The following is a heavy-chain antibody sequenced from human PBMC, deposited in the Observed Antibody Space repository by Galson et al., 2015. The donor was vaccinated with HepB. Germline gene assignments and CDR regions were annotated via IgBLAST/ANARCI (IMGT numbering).Heavy chain of an antibody. CDR2: ISSNGGST. V-gene: IGHV3-64D*06. CDR3: VKDREGVKGGKDAFDI. J-gene: IGHJ3*02. CDR1: GFTFSSYA. Sequence: SLRLSCAASGFTFSSYAMHWVRRAPGKGLEYVSAISSNGGSTYYADSVKGRFTISRDNSKNTLYLQMSSLRAEDTAVYYCVKDREGVKGGKDAFDIWGQGTMVTVSS. D-gene: IGHD3-10*01.